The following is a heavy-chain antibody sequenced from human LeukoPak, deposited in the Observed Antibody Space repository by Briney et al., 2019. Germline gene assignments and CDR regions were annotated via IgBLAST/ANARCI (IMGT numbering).Heavy chain of an antibody. CDR2: IYYSGST. CDR1: GGSISSYY. V-gene: IGHV4-59*01. Sequence: PSETLSLTCTVSGGSISSYYWSWIRQPPGKGLEWIGYIYYSGSTNYNPSLKSRVTISVDTSKNQFSLKLSSVTAADTAVYYCARILSPINGDAFDIWGQGTMVTVSS. CDR3: ARILSPINGDAFDI. J-gene: IGHJ3*02.